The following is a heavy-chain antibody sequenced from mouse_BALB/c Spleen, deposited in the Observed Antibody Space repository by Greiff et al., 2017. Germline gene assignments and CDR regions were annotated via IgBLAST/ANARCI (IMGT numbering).Heavy chain of an antibody. V-gene: IGHV5-6-5*01. CDR2: ISSGGST. CDR3: AGSIYYYGVGFAY. CDR1: GFTFSSYA. Sequence: DVMLVESGGGLVKPGGSLKLSCAASGFTFSSYAMSWVRQTPEKRLEWVASISSGGSTYYPDSVKGRFTISRDNARNILYLQMSSLRSEDTAMYYCAGSIYYYGVGFAYWGQGTLVTVSA. J-gene: IGHJ3*01. D-gene: IGHD1-1*01.